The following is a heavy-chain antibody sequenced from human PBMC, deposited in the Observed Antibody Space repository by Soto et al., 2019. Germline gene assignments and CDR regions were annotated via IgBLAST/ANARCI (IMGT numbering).Heavy chain of an antibody. D-gene: IGHD6-13*01. CDR2: INSDGSST. Sequence: GSLRLSCAASGFTFSSYWMHWVRQAPGKGLVWVSRINSDGSSTSYADSVKGRFTISRDNAKNTLYLQMNSLRAEDTAVYYCARDRSSSLWYYYYYGMDVWGQGTTVTVSS. J-gene: IGHJ6*02. V-gene: IGHV3-74*01. CDR1: GFTFSSYW. CDR3: ARDRSSSLWYYYYYGMDV.